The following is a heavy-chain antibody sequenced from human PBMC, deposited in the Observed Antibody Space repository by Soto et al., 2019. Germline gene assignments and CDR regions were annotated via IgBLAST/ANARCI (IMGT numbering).Heavy chain of an antibody. J-gene: IGHJ4*02. D-gene: IGHD6-13*01. CDR3: ALRAGPR. CDR1: GFTFSTYS. CDR2: ISSSSNTI. V-gene: IGHV3-48*01. Sequence: EVPLVESGGGLVQPGGTLRLSCAASGFTFSTYSMNWVRQAPGKGLEWISYISSSSNTIYSADSVKGRFTISRDNAKNSLYLQMNSLRAEDTAVYYCALRAGPRGGQGTLVTVSS.